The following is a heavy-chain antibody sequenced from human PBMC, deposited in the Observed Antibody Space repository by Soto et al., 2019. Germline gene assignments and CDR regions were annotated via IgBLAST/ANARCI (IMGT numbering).Heavy chain of an antibody. Sequence: EVQLVESGGGLVQPGGSLRLSCAASGLIFSDYHMDWVRQAPGKGLEWVGRIRRKANSYTTEYAASVKGRFTISRDDSNNSLYLQMNSLKSEDTAVYYGAMLGGWSGGSSGMDVWGQGTKVTVSS. CDR2: IRRKANSYTT. J-gene: IGHJ6*02. CDR1: GLIFSDYH. D-gene: IGHD6-19*01. CDR3: AMLGGWSGGSSGMDV. V-gene: IGHV3-72*01.